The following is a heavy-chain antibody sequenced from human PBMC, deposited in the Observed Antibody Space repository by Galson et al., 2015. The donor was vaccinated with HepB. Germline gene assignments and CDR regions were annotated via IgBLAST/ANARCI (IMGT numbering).Heavy chain of an antibody. D-gene: IGHD3-3*01. J-gene: IGHJ6*02. CDR1: GFTVSSKY. V-gene: IGHV3-53*04. CDR2: IYSGGST. Sequence: SLRLSCAASGFTVSSKYMSWVRQAPGKGLEWVSVIYSGGSTYYADSVKGRFTISRHNSKNTVYLQMNSLRAEDTAVYYCARSGEGVEGVLSDYYYGMDVWGQGTTVTVSS. CDR3: ARSGEGVEGVLSDYYYGMDV.